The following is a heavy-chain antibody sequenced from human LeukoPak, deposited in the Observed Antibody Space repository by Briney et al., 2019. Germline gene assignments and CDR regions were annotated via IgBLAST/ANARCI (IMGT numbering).Heavy chain of an antibody. CDR3: ARERLGVLWFGEFLDAFDI. D-gene: IGHD3-10*01. Sequence: GASVKVSCKASGYTFTSYAMNWVRQAPGQGLEWMGWINTNTGNPTYAQGFTGRFVFSLDTSVSTAYLQISSLKAEDTAVYYCARERLGVLWFGEFLDAFDIWGQGTMVTVSS. CDR1: GYTFTSYA. V-gene: IGHV7-4-1*02. J-gene: IGHJ3*02. CDR2: INTNTGNP.